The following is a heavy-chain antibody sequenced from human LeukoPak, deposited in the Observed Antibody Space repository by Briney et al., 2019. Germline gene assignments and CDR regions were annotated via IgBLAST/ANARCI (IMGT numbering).Heavy chain of an antibody. D-gene: IGHD6-19*01. CDR3: ARVIAVAIKDY. J-gene: IGHJ4*02. V-gene: IGHV1-2*02. CDR1: GYTFTGYY. Sequence: AASVKVSCKASGYTFTGYYMHWVRQAPGQGLEWMGWINPNSGGTNYAQKFQGRVTMTRGTSISTAYMELSRLRSDDTAVYYCARVIAVAIKDYWGQGTLVTVSS. CDR2: INPNSGGT.